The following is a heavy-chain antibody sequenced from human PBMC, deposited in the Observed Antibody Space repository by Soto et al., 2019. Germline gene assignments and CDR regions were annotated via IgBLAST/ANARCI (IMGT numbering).Heavy chain of an antibody. CDR2: INAYNGNT. CDR1: GYRFTRYD. D-gene: IGHD3-16*01. Sequence: SVKVSCKASGYRFTRYDSRWARPAPGQGLEWMGWINAYNGNTNYAQNLQGRLTLTTDTSTTTAYMELRSLRSNDTAIYYCAMVDVYVTPSPQDVWGQGTTVTVSS. CDR3: AMVDVYVTPSPQDV. V-gene: IGHV1-18*01. J-gene: IGHJ6*02.